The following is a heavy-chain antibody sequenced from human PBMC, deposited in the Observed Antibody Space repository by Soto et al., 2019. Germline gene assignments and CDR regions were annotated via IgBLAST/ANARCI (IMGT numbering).Heavy chain of an antibody. CDR3: ARWTVLLSSTSIHDAFDI. J-gene: IGHJ3*02. D-gene: IGHD2-2*01. CDR1: GYTFTSYY. Sequence: ASVKVSCKASGYTFTSYYMHWVRQAPGQGLEWMGIINPSGGSTSYAQKFQGRVTMTRDTSTSTVYMELSSLRSEDAAVYYCARWTVLLSSTSIHDAFDIGGKGKMVTASS. V-gene: IGHV1-46*03. CDR2: INPSGGST.